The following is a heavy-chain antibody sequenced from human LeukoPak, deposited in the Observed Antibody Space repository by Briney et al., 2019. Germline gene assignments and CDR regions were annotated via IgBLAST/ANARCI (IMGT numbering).Heavy chain of an antibody. D-gene: IGHD4-17*01. CDR3: ARGGKTVTYSFDY. V-gene: IGHV3-30-3*01. CDR2: ISYDGSNK. Sequence: GGSLRLSCAASGFTFSSYAMHRVRQAPGKGLEWVAVISYDGSNKYYADSVKGRFTISRDNSKNTLYLQMNSLRAEDTVVYYCARGGKTVTYSFDYWGQGTLVTVSS. CDR1: GFTFSSYA. J-gene: IGHJ4*02.